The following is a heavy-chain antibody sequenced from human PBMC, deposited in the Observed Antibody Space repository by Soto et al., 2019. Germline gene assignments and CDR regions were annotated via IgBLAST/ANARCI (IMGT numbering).Heavy chain of an antibody. D-gene: IGHD3-22*01. CDR1: GFSFSNSD. V-gene: IGHV3-48*01. CDR2: ISVSNTHI. Sequence: GGSLRLSCAASGFSFSNSDMNWVRQAPGKGLECVSHISVSNTHIYYADSVKGRFTISRDNAKNSLYLQMSSLRAEDTAVYYCARGRMILSDAFDIWGQGTMVTVSS. J-gene: IGHJ3*02. CDR3: ARGRMILSDAFDI.